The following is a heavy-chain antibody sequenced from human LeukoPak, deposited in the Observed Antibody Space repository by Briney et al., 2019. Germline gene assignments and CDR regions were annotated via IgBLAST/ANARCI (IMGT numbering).Heavy chain of an antibody. CDR1: GITFSRHG. CDR2: IADDGGVK. CDR3: AREATWGEWYFDH. J-gene: IGHJ4*02. Sequence: GRSLRLSCVASGITFSRHGMDWVRQAPGKGLEWVAVIADDGGVKQYADSVKGRFTVSRDNSKSTLYLQMNGLSVEDAAIYYCAREATWGEWYFDHWGQGTPVTVSS. V-gene: IGHV3-30*03. D-gene: IGHD3-3*01.